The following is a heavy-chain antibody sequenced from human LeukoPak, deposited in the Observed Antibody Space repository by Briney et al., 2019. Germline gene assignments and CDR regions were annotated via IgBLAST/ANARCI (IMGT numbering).Heavy chain of an antibody. D-gene: IGHD3-22*01. CDR3: ARVGYYDSCHPIDY. J-gene: IGHJ4*02. V-gene: IGHV3-66*01. CDR2: IYSGGST. Sequence: PGGSLRLSCAASGFTVSSNYMSWVRQAPGKGLEWVSDIYSGGSTYYADSVKGRFTISRDNSKNTLYLQMNSLRAEDTAVYYCARVGYYDSCHPIDYWGQGTLVTVSS. CDR1: GFTVSSNY.